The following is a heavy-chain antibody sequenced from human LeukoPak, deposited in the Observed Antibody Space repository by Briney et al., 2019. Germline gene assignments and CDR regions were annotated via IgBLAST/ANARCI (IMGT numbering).Heavy chain of an antibody. CDR1: GFSFSDYA. V-gene: IGHV3-21*01. CDR2: MSSSGSFI. J-gene: IGHJ4*02. CDR3: VRDRPAWFGELSPGLSDF. Sequence: PGGSLRLSCAASGFSFSDYAMNWVRQAPEKGLEWVSSMSSSGSFIYYADSVKGRFTISRDNAKNSLFLQMSSLRTEDSGLYYCVRDRPAWFGELSPGLSDFWGQGTLVTVSS. D-gene: IGHD3-10*01.